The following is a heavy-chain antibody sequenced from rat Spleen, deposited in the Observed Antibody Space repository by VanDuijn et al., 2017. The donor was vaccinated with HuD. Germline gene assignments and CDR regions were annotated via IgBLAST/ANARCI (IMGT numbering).Heavy chain of an antibody. Sequence: EVQLQESGPGLVKPSQSLSLTCSVTGHLIPSSYRWNWIRKFPGNKLEWMGYINSAGSTNYNPSLKSRISITRDTSKNQFFLQVNSVTTEDTATYYCASLYSSYSLYYFDYWGQGVMVTVSS. J-gene: IGHJ2*01. CDR1: GHLIPSSYR. V-gene: IGHV3-3*01. CDR3: ASLYSSYSLYYFDY. D-gene: IGHD1-2*01. CDR2: INSAGST.